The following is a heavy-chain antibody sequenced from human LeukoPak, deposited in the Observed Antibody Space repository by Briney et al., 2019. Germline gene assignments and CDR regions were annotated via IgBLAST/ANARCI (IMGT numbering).Heavy chain of an antibody. D-gene: IGHD7-27*01. Sequence: PGGSLRLSCAASGFTVSTNYMSWVRQAPGKGLEWVSVIYSGGSTYYADSVKGRFTISRDNSKNTLYLQMNSLRAEDTAVHYCARVLTGYQFGAFDIWGQGTMVTVSS. CDR2: IYSGGST. CDR3: ARVLTGYQFGAFDI. CDR1: GFTVSTNY. V-gene: IGHV3-66*01. J-gene: IGHJ3*02.